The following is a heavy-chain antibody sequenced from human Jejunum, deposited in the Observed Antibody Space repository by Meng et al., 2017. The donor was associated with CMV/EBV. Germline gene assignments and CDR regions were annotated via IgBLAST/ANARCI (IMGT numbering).Heavy chain of an antibody. J-gene: IGHJ3*02. D-gene: IGHD3-3*01. CDR2: IRHDGGEK. CDR3: ARLGNDFWSGPDAFDI. CDR1: TLSSHW. V-gene: IGHV3-7*01. Sequence: TLSSHWMSWVRQAPGKGLEWVANIRHDGGEKYYVDSVKGRFTISRDNARNSLFLQMNSLRAEDTAVYYCARLGNDFWSGPDAFDIWGQGTMVTVSS.